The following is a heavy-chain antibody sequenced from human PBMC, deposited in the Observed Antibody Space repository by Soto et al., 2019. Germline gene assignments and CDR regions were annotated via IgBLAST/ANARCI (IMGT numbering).Heavy chain of an antibody. J-gene: IGHJ4*02. CDR2: ISGSGGST. Sequence: EVQMLESGGGLVQPGESLRLSCAASGFTFSSYAMSWVRQAPGKGLKWVSTISGSGGSTYYAESVKGRFTISRDNSKITLYLQMIGLSAEDTAVYYCAKDRAEWGSYDYWGQGSLVTVSS. D-gene: IGHD7-27*01. V-gene: IGHV3-23*01. CDR1: GFTFSSYA. CDR3: AKDRAEWGSYDY.